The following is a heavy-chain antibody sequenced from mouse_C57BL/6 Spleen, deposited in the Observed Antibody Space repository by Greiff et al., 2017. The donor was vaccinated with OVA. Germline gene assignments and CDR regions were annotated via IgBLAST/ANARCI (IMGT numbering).Heavy chain of an antibody. V-gene: IGHV5-4*01. J-gene: IGHJ1*03. Sequence: EVMLVESGGGLVKPGGSLKLSCAASGFTFSSYAMSWVRQTPEKRLEWVATISDGGSYTYYPDNVKGRFTISRDNAKNNLYLQMSHLKSEDTAMYYCARDQRYYGSSPWYFDVWGTGTTVTVSS. CDR2: ISDGGSYT. CDR1: GFTFSSYA. CDR3: ARDQRYYGSSPWYFDV. D-gene: IGHD1-1*01.